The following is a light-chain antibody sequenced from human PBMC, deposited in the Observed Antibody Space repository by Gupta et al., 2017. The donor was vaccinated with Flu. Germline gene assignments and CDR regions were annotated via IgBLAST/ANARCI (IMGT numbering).Light chain of an antibody. J-gene: IGKJ1*01. CDR3: QQSYGIPPT. Sequence: DIQMTQSPTSLSASVGDRVTITCRASHSITHYLNWYQQKPGKAPNLLIYAASSLQSGVPSRFSGSGSVTDFTLTITSLQREDFATYYCQQSYGIPPTFGQGTKVEVK. CDR2: AAS. V-gene: IGKV1-39*01. CDR1: HSITHY.